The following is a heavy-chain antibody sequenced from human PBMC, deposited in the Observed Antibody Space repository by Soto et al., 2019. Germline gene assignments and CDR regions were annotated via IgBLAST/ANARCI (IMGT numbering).Heavy chain of an antibody. Sequence: GGSLRLSCTASGFTFSSYAMSWVRQAPGKELEWVSTISGNSGKTDYAESVKGRFSISRDNSKNTVHLQLDSLRAEDTAVYFCAKLGFVLMELYYFHQWGHGTLVTVSS. V-gene: IGHV3-23*01. CDR2: ISGNSGKT. CDR1: GFTFSSYA. J-gene: IGHJ4*01. CDR3: AKLGFVLMELYYFHQ. D-gene: IGHD2-8*01.